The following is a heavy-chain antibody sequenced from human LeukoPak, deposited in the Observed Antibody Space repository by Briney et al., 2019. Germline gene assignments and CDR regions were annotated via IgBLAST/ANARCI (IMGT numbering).Heavy chain of an antibody. Sequence: PGGSLRLSCAASGFTFSNHGMHWVRQAPGKGPEWVALIWYDGSNKYYGDSVKGRFTISRDNSKNTVYLNSLRAEDTGVYYCARDRLEAVTDDDYFDYWGQGTLVTVSS. J-gene: IGHJ4*02. CDR1: GFTFSNHG. D-gene: IGHD2-21*02. CDR3: ARDRLEAVTDDDYFDY. CDR2: IWYDGSNK. V-gene: IGHV3-33*01.